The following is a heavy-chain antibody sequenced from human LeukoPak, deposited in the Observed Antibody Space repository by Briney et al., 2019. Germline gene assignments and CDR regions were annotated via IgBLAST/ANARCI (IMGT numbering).Heavy chain of an antibody. J-gene: IGHJ6*03. CDR3: AVPGIAAAGTQLDYYYMDV. Sequence: SVKVSCKASGGTFSSYAISWVRQAPGQGLEWMGGIIPIFGTANYAQKFQGRVTITADESTSTAYMELSSLRSEDTAVYYCAVPGIAAAGTQLDYYYMDVWGKGTTVTVSS. CDR2: IIPIFGTA. D-gene: IGHD6-13*01. CDR1: GGTFSSYA. V-gene: IGHV1-69*01.